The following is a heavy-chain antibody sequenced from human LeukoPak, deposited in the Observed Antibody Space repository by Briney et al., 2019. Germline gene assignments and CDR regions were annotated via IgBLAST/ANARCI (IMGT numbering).Heavy chain of an antibody. Sequence: SETLSLTCTVSGDSINDYYWNWIRQPPGKGLEWIGYIYYSGSTDYNPSLKSRVTMSVDTSKNQFSLKLSSVTAADTAVYYCARGGSQRGSAFDIWGQGTMVTVSA. CDR2: IYYSGST. V-gene: IGHV4-59*01. CDR3: ARGGSQRGSAFDI. CDR1: GDSINDYY. D-gene: IGHD3-10*01. J-gene: IGHJ3*02.